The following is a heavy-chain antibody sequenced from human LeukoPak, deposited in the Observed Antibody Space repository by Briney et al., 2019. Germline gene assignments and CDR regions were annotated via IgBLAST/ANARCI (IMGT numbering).Heavy chain of an antibody. J-gene: IGHJ4*02. V-gene: IGHV3-74*01. CDR3: ARDKVSSGDPHPPGMVDY. CDR1: GFTFSSYW. Sequence: PGGSLRLSCAASGFTFSSYWMHWVRHAPGKGLVWVSRINSDGSSTSYADSVKGRFTISRDNAKNTLYLQMNSLRAEDTAVYYCARDKVSSGDPHPPGMVDYWGQGTLVTVSS. CDR2: INSDGSST. D-gene: IGHD4-17*01.